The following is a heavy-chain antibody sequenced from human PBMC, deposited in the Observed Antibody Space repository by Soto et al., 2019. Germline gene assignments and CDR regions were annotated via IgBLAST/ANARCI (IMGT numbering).Heavy chain of an antibody. CDR3: FGEYY. D-gene: IGHD3-10*01. J-gene: IGHJ4*02. V-gene: IGHV3-74*01. CDR1: GFTFSTYW. Sequence: EVQLVESGGGLVQPGGSLRLSCAASGFTFSTYWMHWVRHAPGKGLVWVSRINSDGSSTTYADSVKGRFTISRDSAKNTLYLQMNSLRAEDTAVYYCFGEYYWGQGAVVTVSS. CDR2: INSDGSST.